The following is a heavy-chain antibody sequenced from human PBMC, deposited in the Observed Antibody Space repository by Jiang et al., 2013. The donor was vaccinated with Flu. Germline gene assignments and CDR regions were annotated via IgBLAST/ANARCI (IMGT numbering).Heavy chain of an antibody. J-gene: IGHJ4*02. CDR2: VYYTGST. D-gene: IGHD2-15*01. CDR3: ARDACSGANCFLDY. V-gene: IGHV4-59*01. CDR1: GDSISNYY. Sequence: VKPSETLSLTCSVSGDSISNYYWNWIRQPPGKGLEWIAYVYYTGSTNYNPSLKSRVTVSVDTSKNQFSLKVNSVTAADTAVYYCARDACSGANCFLDYWGQGILVTVSS.